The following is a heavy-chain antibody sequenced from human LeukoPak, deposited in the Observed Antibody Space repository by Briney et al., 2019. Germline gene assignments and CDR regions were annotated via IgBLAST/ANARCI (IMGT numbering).Heavy chain of an antibody. CDR1: GGSISSYY. J-gene: IGHJ4*02. D-gene: IGHD7-27*01. CDR3: ARRKAGTGDSYYFDY. Sequence: PSETLSLTCTVSGGSISSYYWSWIRQPPGKGLEWIGYIYTSGSTNCNPSLKSRVTISVDTSKNQFTLKLSSVTAADTAVYYCARRKAGTGDSYYFDYWGQGTLVTVSS. CDR2: IYTSGST. V-gene: IGHV4-4*09.